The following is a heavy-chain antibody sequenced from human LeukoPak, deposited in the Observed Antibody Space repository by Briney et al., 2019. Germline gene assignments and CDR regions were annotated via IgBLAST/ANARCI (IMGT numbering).Heavy chain of an antibody. CDR2: FSGSGGDT. J-gene: IGHJ4*02. CDR3: ARVALGFGELDYDYVWGSSTMGYYFDY. CDR1: GFTFSSYA. D-gene: IGHD3-16*01. Sequence: PGGSLRLSCAASGFTFSSYAMSWVRQAPGKGLEWVSAFSGSGGDTYYADSVKGRFTISRDNSKNTLYLQMNSLRAEDTAVYYCARVALGFGELDYDYVWGSSTMGYYFDYWGQGTLVTVSS. V-gene: IGHV3-23*01.